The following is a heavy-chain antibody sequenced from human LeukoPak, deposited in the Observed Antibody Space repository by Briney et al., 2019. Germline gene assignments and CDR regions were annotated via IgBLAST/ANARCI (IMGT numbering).Heavy chain of an antibody. Sequence: GGSLRLSCAASGFTFSSYSMNWVRQAPGKGLEWVSSISSSSSYIYYADSVKGRFTISRDNAKNSLYLQMNSLRAEDTAVYYCASGSGSRDDAFDIWGQGTMVTVPS. V-gene: IGHV3-21*01. D-gene: IGHD1-26*01. J-gene: IGHJ3*02. CDR2: ISSSSSYI. CDR3: ASGSGSRDDAFDI. CDR1: GFTFSSYS.